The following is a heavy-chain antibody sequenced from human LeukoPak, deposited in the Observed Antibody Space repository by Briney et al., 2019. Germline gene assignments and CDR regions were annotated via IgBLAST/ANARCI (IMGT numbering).Heavy chain of an antibody. V-gene: IGHV3-48*01. Sequence: PGGSLRLPCAASGFTFSSYSMNWVRQAPGKGLEWVSYISSSSSTIYYADSVKGRFTISRDNSKNTLYLQMNSLRAEDTAVYYCAKDNSGYVYHYYYYYGMDVWGQGTTVTVSS. CDR3: AKDNSGYVYHYYYYYGMDV. CDR1: GFTFSSYS. CDR2: ISSSSSTI. D-gene: IGHD5-12*01. J-gene: IGHJ6*02.